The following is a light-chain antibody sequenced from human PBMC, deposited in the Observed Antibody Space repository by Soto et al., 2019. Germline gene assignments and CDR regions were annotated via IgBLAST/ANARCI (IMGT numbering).Light chain of an antibody. CDR3: QQYGSSPSIT. CDR1: QSVSSSY. V-gene: IGKV3-20*01. CDR2: GAS. Sequence: EIVLTQSPGTLSLSPGERATLSCRASQSVSSSYLAWYQQKPGQAPRLLIYGASSRATGIPGRFSGSGSGTDFTLTISRLEPEDFAVYYCQQYGSSPSITCGQGTRLEI. J-gene: IGKJ5*01.